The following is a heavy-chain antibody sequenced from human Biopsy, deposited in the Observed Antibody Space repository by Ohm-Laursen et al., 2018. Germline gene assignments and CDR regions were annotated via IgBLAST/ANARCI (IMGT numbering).Heavy chain of an antibody. CDR1: GGPFGSYA. J-gene: IGHJ4*02. CDR3: ARESGPHSGSFAC. CDR2: IIPMYRTS. D-gene: IGHD6-6*01. V-gene: IGHV1-69*13. Sequence: SVKVSCKSSGGPFGSYAINWMRQAPGQGPEWMGDIIPMYRTSNYAQKFQGRLTITADEYTSTAYMELNSLTSEDTAVYYCARESGPHSGSFACWGQGTLVTVSS.